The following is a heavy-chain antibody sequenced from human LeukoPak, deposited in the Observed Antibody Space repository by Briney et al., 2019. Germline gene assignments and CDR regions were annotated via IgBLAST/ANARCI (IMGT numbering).Heavy chain of an antibody. CDR1: GFTFSSYS. Sequence: GGSLRLSCAASGFTFSSYSMNWVRQAPGKGLEWVSSISSSSSYIYYADSVKGRFTISRDNAKNSLYLQMNSLRAEDTAVYYCARGRETYYGSGCYSYYMDVWGKGTTVTVSS. CDR3: ARGRETYYGSGCYSYYMDV. J-gene: IGHJ6*03. D-gene: IGHD3-10*01. CDR2: ISSSSSYI. V-gene: IGHV3-21*01.